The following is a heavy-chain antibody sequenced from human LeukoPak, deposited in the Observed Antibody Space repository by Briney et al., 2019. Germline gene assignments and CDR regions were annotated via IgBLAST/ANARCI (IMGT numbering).Heavy chain of an antibody. Sequence: QPGGSLRLSCAASGFIFSNFGMNWVRQAPGKGLEWVANIKQDGSEKYYVDSVKGRFTISRDNAKSSLYLQMNSLRADDSAVYYCATSGWYQLHGDYWGQGTLVTVSS. CDR2: IKQDGSEK. CDR1: GFIFSNFG. D-gene: IGHD2-2*01. V-gene: IGHV3-7*01. CDR3: ATSGWYQLHGDY. J-gene: IGHJ4*02.